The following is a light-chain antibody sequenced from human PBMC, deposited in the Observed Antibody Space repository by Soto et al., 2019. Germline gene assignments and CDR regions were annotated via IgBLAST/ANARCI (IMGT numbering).Light chain of an antibody. V-gene: IGKV1-39*01. J-gene: IGKJ4*01. CDR3: QQCQSTPLT. CDR2: AAS. CDR1: QSIGTY. Sequence: DIQMTQSPSTLSACVGDRVIITCRASQSIGTYVNWYQQKPGKAPKLLIYAASTLQSGVPSTFSGSGSGTDFTLTISSLQPEDFATYFCQQCQSTPLTFGGGTKVDIK.